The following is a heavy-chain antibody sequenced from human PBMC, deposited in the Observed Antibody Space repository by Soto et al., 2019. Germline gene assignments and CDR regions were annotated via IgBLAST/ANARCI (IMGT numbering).Heavy chain of an antibody. V-gene: IGHV1-3*01. D-gene: IGHD3-22*01. CDR3: ARGGYYDSSRY. Sequence: QVQLVQSGAEVKKPGTSVKLSCKASGYTFITYAIHWVRQAPGQRLEWLGWINAGNGNTEYSQKFQGRVTITRDTSASTAFMELSSLRSEDTAVYYCARGGYYDSSRYWGQGTLVTVSS. CDR2: INAGNGNT. CDR1: GYTFITYA. J-gene: IGHJ4*02.